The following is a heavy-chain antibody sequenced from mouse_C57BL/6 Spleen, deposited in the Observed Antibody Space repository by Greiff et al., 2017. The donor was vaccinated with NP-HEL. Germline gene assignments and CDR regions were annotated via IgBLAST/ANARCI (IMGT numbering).Heavy chain of an antibody. V-gene: IGHV1-69*01. D-gene: IGHD1-1*01. CDR3: ARSTTVVASGYFDV. CDR2: IDPSDSYT. J-gene: IGHJ1*03. Sequence: QVQLQQPGAELVMPGASVKLSCKASGYTFTSYWMHWVKQRPGQGLEWIGEIDPSDSYTNYNQKFKGKSTLTVDQSSSTAYMQLSSLTSEDSAVYYCARSTTVVASGYFDVWGTGTTVTVSS. CDR1: GYTFTSYW.